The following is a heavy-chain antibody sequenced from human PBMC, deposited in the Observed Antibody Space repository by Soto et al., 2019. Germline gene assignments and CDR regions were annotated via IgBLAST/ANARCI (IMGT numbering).Heavy chain of an antibody. CDR2: IYYSGST. CDR3: ARGLREIVVPAAITNWFDP. D-gene: IGHD2-2*01. CDR1: GGSISSGGYY. V-gene: IGHV4-31*03. J-gene: IGHJ5*02. Sequence: LSLTCTVSGGSISSGGYYWSWIRQHPGKGLEWIGYIYYSGSTYYNPSLKSRVTISVDTSKNQFSLKLSSVTAADTAVYYCARGLREIVVPAAITNWFDPWGQGTLVTVSS.